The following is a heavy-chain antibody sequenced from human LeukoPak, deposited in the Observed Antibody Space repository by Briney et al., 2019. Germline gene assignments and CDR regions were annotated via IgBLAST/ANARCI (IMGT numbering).Heavy chain of an antibody. V-gene: IGHV4-4*02. D-gene: IGHD5-18*01. CDR1: GGSISSSNW. J-gene: IGHJ3*02. Sequence: PSETLSLTCAVSGGSISSSNWWSWVRQPPGKGLEWIGEIYHSGSTNYNLSLKSRVTISVDTSKNQFSLKLSSVTAADTAVYYCARGGYSYGYSSAFDIWGQGTMVTVSS. CDR3: ARGGYSYGYSSAFDI. CDR2: IYHSGST.